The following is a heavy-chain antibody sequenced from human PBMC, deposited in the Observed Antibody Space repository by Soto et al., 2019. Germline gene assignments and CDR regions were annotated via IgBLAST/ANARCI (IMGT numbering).Heavy chain of an antibody. CDR1: GFTFSSYA. Sequence: LRLSCAASGFTFSSYAMHWVRQAPGKGLEWVAVISYDGSNKYYADSVKGRFTISRDNSKNTLYLQMNSLRAEDTAVYYCAREVVRAVSYSASRTHYGMDVWGQGTTVTVSS. CDR3: AREVVRAVSYSASRTHYGMDV. CDR2: ISYDGSNK. J-gene: IGHJ6*02. V-gene: IGHV3-30-3*01. D-gene: IGHD3-10*02.